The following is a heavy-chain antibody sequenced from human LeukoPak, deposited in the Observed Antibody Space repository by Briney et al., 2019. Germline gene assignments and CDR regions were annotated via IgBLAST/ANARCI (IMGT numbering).Heavy chain of an antibody. CDR3: ASSSFEYSAEYFQH. V-gene: IGHV3-53*01. J-gene: IGHJ1*01. Sequence: GGSLRLSCAASGFTVNSNYMSWVRQAPGKGLEWVSVIYSGGSTYYADSVKGRFTISRDNSKNTLYLQMNILRAEDTAVYYCASSSFEYSAEYFQHWGQGTLVTVSS. CDR2: IYSGGST. D-gene: IGHD2-15*01. CDR1: GFTVNSNY.